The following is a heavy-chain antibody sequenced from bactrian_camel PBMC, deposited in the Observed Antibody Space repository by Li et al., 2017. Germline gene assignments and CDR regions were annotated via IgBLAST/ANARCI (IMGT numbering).Heavy chain of an antibody. CDR3: GRHPAIAGGGNY. CDR1: GFTFSSYR. J-gene: IGHJ4*01. V-gene: IGHV3S25*01. D-gene: IGHD7*01. Sequence: QVQLVESGGGFVQPGGSLRISCTASGFTFSSYRMYWVRQVPGNGLELVSFINGGSGTTRYAGSVEGRFTISRDNAKNTVYLQMNSLQPEDTAVYYCGRHPAIAGGGNYWAQGTQVTVS. CDR2: INGGSGTT.